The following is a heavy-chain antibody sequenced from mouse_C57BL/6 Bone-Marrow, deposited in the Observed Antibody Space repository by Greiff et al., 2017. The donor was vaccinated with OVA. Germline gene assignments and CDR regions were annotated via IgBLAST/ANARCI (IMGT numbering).Heavy chain of an antibody. V-gene: IGHV2-4*01. J-gene: IGHJ1*03. CDR1: GFSLISYG. CDR2: IWSGGST. Sequence: QVQLKESGPGLVQPSQSLSITCTVSGFSLISYGVHWVRQPPGKGLEWLGVIWSGGSTDYNAAFISRLSISKDNSKSQVFFKMNSLQADDTAIYYCAKEDYGSRGYFDVWGTGTTVTVSS. D-gene: IGHD1-1*01. CDR3: AKEDYGSRGYFDV.